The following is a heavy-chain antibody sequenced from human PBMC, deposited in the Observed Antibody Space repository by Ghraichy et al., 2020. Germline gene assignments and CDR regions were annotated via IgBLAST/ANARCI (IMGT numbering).Heavy chain of an antibody. J-gene: IGHJ5*02. CDR1: GYTFSDHF. CDR3: ARVVYTSAWSAPYQTSFDP. CDR2: LNPKSSAT. D-gene: IGHD6-19*01. V-gene: IGHV1-2*06. Sequence: ASVKVSCKASGYTFSDHFIHWVRQAPGQGLEWMGRLNPKSSATKYADNFQRRVTMTGDTSVSTAYMELTSLRSDDTAVYYCARVVYTSAWSAPYQTSFDPWGQGTLAIVSS.